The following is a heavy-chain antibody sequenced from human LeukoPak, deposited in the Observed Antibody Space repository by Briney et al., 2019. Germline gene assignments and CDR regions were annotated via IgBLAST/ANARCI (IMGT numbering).Heavy chain of an antibody. J-gene: IGHJ4*02. CDR1: GFTVSSNY. CDR2: IYSGGST. CDR3: ARDRLHYDSLTGYPAD. V-gene: IGHV3-66*01. Sequence: GGSLRLSCAASGFTVSSNYMSWVRQAPGKGLEWVSVIYSGGSTYYADSVKGRFTISRDNSKNTLYLQMNSLRAEDTAVYYCARDRLHYDSLTGYPADWGQGTLVSVSS. D-gene: IGHD3-9*01.